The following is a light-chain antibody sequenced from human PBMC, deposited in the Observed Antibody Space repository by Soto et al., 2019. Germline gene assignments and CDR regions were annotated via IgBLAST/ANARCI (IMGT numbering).Light chain of an antibody. V-gene: IGKV1-5*01. Sequence: DIRMTQSPSTLSASVGDKVTITCRASQSISRWLAWYQQKPGRAPKLLIYDASTLQSGVPSRFSGSQSGTEFTLTIDSLQPDDFAVYYCQQCDNDSTFGQGTKLEIK. CDR1: QSISRW. J-gene: IGKJ2*01. CDR3: QQCDNDST. CDR2: DAS.